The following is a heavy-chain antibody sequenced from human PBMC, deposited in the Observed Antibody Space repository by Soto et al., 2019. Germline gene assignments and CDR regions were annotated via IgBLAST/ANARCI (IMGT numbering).Heavy chain of an antibody. CDR2: IWYDGTKT. CDR3: ARGMYYHDSSGYYYDGFDV. V-gene: IGHV3-33*01. J-gene: IGHJ3*01. D-gene: IGHD3-22*01. CDR1: GFLFRSYG. Sequence: GGSLRLSCAASGFLFRSYGMQWVRQSPGKGLEWVGVIWYDGTKTSYADSVKGRFTISRDNSKNMVYVQMNSLRVDDTAVYYCARGMYYHDSSGYYYDGFDVWGQGTMVTVSS.